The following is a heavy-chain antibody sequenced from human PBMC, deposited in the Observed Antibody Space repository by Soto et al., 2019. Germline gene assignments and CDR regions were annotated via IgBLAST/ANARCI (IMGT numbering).Heavy chain of an antibody. V-gene: IGHV3-23*01. J-gene: IGHJ4*02. CDR1: GFTFSGYA. D-gene: IGHD6-13*01. CDR2: ISGSGGST. CDR3: ARVPGSSRTFIDH. Sequence: GGSLRLSCAASGFTFSGYAMSWVRQAPGKGLEWVSAISGSGGSTYYADSVKGRFTISRDNAKSTLYLQMSSLRAEDTAVYYCARVPGSSRTFIDHRGKAILVTVST.